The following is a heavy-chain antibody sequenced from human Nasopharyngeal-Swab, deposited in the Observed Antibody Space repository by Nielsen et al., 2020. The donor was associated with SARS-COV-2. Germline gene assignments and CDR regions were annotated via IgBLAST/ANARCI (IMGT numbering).Heavy chain of an antibody. CDR1: GGSISSYY. V-gene: IGHV4-59*01. CDR2: IYYSGST. CDR3: ARGSFWYDSSGYPAEGDAFDI. D-gene: IGHD3-22*01. J-gene: IGHJ3*02. Sequence: PSETLSLTCTVSGGSISSYYWSWIRQPPGKGLEWIGYIYYSGSTNYNPSLKSRVTISVDTSKNQFSLKLSSVTAADTAVYYCARGSFWYDSSGYPAEGDAFDIWGQGTMVTVSS.